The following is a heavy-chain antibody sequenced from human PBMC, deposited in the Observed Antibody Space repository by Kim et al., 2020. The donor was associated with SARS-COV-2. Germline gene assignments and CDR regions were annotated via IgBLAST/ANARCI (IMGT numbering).Heavy chain of an antibody. J-gene: IGHJ4*02. CDR3: ASALFRGGY. CDR2: IYYSGST. Sequence: SETLSLTCTVSGGSISSSSYYWGWIRQPPGKGLEWIGSIYYSGSTYYNPSLKSRVTISVDTSKNQFSLKLSSVTAADTAVYYCASALFRGGYWGQGTLVTVSS. V-gene: IGHV4-39*01. D-gene: IGHD3-10*01. CDR1: GGSISSSSYY.